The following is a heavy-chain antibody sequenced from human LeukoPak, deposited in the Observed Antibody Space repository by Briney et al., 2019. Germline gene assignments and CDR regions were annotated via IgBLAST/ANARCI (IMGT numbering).Heavy chain of an antibody. CDR1: GGTFSTYA. Sequence: ASVKVSCKASGGTFSTYAITWVRQAPAQGLEWMGWIKPDTGATRYAQRFQGRVTMTRDTSISTVYMELSRLGSDDTAVYYCARDQAGNSFDYWGQGTLVTVSS. CDR3: ARDQAGNSFDY. J-gene: IGHJ4*02. CDR2: IKPDTGAT. V-gene: IGHV1-2*02. D-gene: IGHD4-23*01.